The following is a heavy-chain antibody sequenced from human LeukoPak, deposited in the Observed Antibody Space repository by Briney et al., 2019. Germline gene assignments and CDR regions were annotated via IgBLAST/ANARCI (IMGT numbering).Heavy chain of an antibody. V-gene: IGHV4-34*01. D-gene: IGHD6-19*01. CDR3: ARISSDWPPSYFDY. CDR2: INHSGST. CDR1: SGSFSGYY. J-gene: IGHJ4*02. Sequence: PSETLSLTCAVYSGSFSGYYWSWIRQPPGKGLEWIGEINHSGSTYYSPSLKSRVTISLDTSKNQFSLKLRSVTAADTAVYFCARISSDWPPSYFDYWGQGALVTVSS.